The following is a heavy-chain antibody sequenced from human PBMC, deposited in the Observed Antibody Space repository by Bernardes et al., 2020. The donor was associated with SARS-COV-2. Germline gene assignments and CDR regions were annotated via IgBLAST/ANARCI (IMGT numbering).Heavy chain of an antibody. V-gene: IGHV3-13*04. Sequence: CMRPSYVASTLTVSRYDMDWVRPATGKGLEWVSAIGTAGDTYYPGSAKGRFTISTENAKHSLNLQMNSLRAGDTGVYYCARGSCSSTSCYFGFDCWGQGTLVTVS. CDR3: ARGSCSSTSCYFGFDC. CDR2: IGTAGDT. CDR1: TLTVSRYD. D-gene: IGHD2-2*01. J-gene: IGHJ4*02.